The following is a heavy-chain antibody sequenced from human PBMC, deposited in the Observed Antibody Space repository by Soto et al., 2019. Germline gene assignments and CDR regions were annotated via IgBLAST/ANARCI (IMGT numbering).Heavy chain of an antibody. CDR2: ISWNSGSI. CDR1: GFTFDDYA. Sequence: EVQLVESGGGLVQPGRSLRLSCAVSGFTFDDYAMHWVRQAPGKGLEWVSGISWNSGSIDYADSVKGRFTISRDNANNSLYLQMNSLRAEDTALYYCTKPRYTGIKNPFDYWGQGTLVTVSS. D-gene: IGHD1-26*01. J-gene: IGHJ4*02. V-gene: IGHV3-9*01. CDR3: TKPRYTGIKNPFDY.